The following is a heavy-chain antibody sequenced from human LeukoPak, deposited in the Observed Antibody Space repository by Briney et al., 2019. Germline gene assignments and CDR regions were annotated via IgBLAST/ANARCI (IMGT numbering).Heavy chain of an antibody. D-gene: IGHD3-10*01. CDR2: TYYRSKWSY. CDR3: ARYYYAQGGYFDY. V-gene: IGHV6-1*01. Sequence: SQTLSLTCAISEDSVSNTIAAWNWIRQSPSRGLEWLGRTYYRSKWSYDYALSVKSRIIINADTSKNHFSLQLSSVTPEDTAVYYCARYYYAQGGYFDYWGQGTLVSVSS. CDR1: EDSVSNTIAA. J-gene: IGHJ4*02.